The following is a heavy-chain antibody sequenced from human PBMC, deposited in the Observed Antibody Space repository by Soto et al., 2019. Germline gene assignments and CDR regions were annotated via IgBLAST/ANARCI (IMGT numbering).Heavy chain of an antibody. J-gene: IGHJ3*02. CDR3: ARGYYDSSGYHGGDAFDI. Sequence: PSETLSLTCTVSGGSISSYYWSWIRQPAGKGLEWIGRIYTSGSTNYNPSLKSRVTMSVDTSKNQFSLKPSSVTAADTAVYYCARGYYDSSGYHGGDAFDIWGQGTMVTVSS. CDR1: GGSISSYY. V-gene: IGHV4-4*07. CDR2: IYTSGST. D-gene: IGHD3-22*01.